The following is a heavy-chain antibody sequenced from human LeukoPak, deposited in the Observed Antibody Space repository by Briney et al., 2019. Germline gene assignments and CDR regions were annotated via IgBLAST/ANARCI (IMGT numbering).Heavy chain of an antibody. D-gene: IGHD3-16*01. Sequence: PSETLSLTCTVSGGSISSYYWSWIRQPAGKGLEWIGEINHSGSTNYNPSLKSRVTISVDTSKNQFPLKLSSVTAADTAVYYCARAWGPNDYFDYWGQGTLVTVSS. CDR2: INHSGST. J-gene: IGHJ4*02. CDR1: GGSISSYY. V-gene: IGHV4-34*01. CDR3: ARAWGPNDYFDY.